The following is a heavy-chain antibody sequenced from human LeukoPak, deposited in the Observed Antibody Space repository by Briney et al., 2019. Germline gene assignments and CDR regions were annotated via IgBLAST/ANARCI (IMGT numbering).Heavy chain of an antibody. CDR1: GYTFTGYY. CDR2: INPKNGDT. V-gene: IGHV1-2*02. D-gene: IGHD3-16*01. J-gene: IGHJ3*01. CDR3: AMISRNDGFDL. Sequence: GASVKVSCKASGYTFTGYYIHWVRQAPGQGPGWRGWINPKNGDTTYAQNFQGRVIMTRDTSVSTAYMELSRLRSDDTALYYCAMISRNDGFDLWGQGTMVTVSS.